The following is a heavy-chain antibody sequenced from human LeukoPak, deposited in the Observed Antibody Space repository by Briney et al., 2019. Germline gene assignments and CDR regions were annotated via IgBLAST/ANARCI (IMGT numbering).Heavy chain of an antibody. CDR1: GYTFTGYY. CDR2: IIPIFGTA. CDR3: ARGPLRFLGGIDY. D-gene: IGHD3-3*01. Sequence: ASVKVSCKASGYTFTGYYMHWVRQAPGQGLEWMGGIIPIFGTANYAQNFQGRVTITADDSTSTAYMELSTLRSEDTAVYYCARGPLRFLGGIDYWGQGTLVTVSS. J-gene: IGHJ4*02. V-gene: IGHV1-69*13.